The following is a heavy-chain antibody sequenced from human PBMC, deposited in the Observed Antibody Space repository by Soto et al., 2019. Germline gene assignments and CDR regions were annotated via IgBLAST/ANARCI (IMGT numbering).Heavy chain of an antibody. J-gene: IGHJ3*02. CDR2: ISSSSSYI. CDR3: ARDRYYDFWSVPNDAFDI. Sequence: EVQLVESGGGLVKPGGSLRLSCAASGFTFSSYSMNWVRQAPGKGLEWVSSISSSSSYIYYADSVKGRFTISRDNAKNSLYLQMNSLRAEDTAVYYCARDRYYDFWSVPNDAFDIWGQGTMVTVSS. V-gene: IGHV3-21*01. D-gene: IGHD3-3*01. CDR1: GFTFSSYS.